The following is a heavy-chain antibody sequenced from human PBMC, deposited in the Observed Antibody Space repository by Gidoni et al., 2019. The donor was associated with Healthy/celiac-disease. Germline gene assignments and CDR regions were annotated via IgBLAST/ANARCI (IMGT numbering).Heavy chain of an antibody. V-gene: IGHV3-21*01. D-gene: IGHD2-21*01. CDR1: GFTFSSYS. Sequence: EVQLVESGGGLVKPGGSLRLSCAASGFTFSSYSMNWVRQAPGKGLEWVSSISSSSSYRDYADSVKGRFTISRDNAKNSLYLQMNSLRAEDTAVYYCARDIGDAYCGGDCYSGYDYWGQGTLVTVSS. CDR3: ARDIGDAYCGGDCYSGYDY. J-gene: IGHJ4*02. CDR2: ISSSSSYR.